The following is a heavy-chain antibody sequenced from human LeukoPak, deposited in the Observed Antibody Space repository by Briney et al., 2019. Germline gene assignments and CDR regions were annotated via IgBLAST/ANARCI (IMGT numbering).Heavy chain of an antibody. Sequence: GGSLRLSCPASGFIFSDHFMAWVRQAPGKGLEWVALIKIDGRTYYPDSVKGRFTVSRDISRSMVYLQMNNLRVDDTAVYYCARHDYLGDWGQGTLVTVSS. CDR2: IKIDGRT. J-gene: IGHJ4*02. CDR1: GFIFSDHF. V-gene: IGHV3-53*01. CDR3: ARHDYLGD.